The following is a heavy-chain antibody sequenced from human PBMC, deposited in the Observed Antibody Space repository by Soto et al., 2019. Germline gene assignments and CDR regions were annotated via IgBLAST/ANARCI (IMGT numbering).Heavy chain of an antibody. D-gene: IGHD2-15*01. CDR1: SGPSSSHN. Sequence: QVQLQQSGPGLVKPSETLSLTCTVSSGPSSSHNWGWIRQTPGRGLEWIGYVYDTGGTSYNPSLTXXSXXSANTSTHPTTLALTAVAAADTAGYYCVRQGIGYLHGLVDVWGQGTTVTVS. V-gene: IGHV4-59*08. J-gene: IGHJ6*02. CDR3: VRQGIGYLHGLVDV. CDR2: VYDTGGT.